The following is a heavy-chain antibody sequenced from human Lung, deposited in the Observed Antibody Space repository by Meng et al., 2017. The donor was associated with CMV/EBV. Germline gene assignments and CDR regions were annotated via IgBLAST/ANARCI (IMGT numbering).Heavy chain of an antibody. D-gene: IGHD3-9*01. CDR1: GFTFSDYY. CDR3: AREAATVSYR. V-gene: IGHV3-11*01. J-gene: IGHJ4*02. Sequence: GGSXRLSCTVSGFTFSDYYMNCIRQAPGKGLQWVSYISSSGRTAHYADSVKGRFTISRDNAKNSLFLQMNSLSAEDTAVYYCAREAATVSYRWGQGTLVTVSS. CDR2: ISSSGRTA.